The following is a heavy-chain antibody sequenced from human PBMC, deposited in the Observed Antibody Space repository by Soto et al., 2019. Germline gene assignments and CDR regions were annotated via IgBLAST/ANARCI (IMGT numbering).Heavy chain of an antibody. CDR1: GGTFNCYS. Sequence: QVQLVQSGAEVKRLGSSVKVSCKASGGTFNCYSINWVRQAPGLGLEWMGRVNPIVSMSNYAQKFQGRVTMTADKSTSTAYMELSSLRSEDTAIYYCASSYGSGYRAFDYWGQGALVTVSS. V-gene: IGHV1-69*02. D-gene: IGHD3-10*01. CDR3: ASSYGSGYRAFDY. CDR2: VNPIVSMS. J-gene: IGHJ4*02.